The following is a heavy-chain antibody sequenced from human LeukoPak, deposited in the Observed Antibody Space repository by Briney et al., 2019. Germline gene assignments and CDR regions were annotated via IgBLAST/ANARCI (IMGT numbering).Heavy chain of an antibody. J-gene: IGHJ6*03. Sequence: SVKVSCKASGGTFSSYAISWVRQAPGQGLEWMGGIIPIFGTTNYAQKFQGRVTMTTDTSTSTAYMELRSLRSDDTAVYHCARVVNGYSGYEGPLYYYYYMDVWGKGTTVTVSS. CDR1: GGTFSSYA. D-gene: IGHD5-12*01. CDR3: ARVVNGYSGYEGPLYYYYYMDV. CDR2: IIPIFGTT. V-gene: IGHV1-69*05.